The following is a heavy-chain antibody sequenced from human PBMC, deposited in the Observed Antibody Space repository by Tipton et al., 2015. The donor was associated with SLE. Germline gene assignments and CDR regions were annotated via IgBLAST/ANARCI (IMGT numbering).Heavy chain of an antibody. Sequence: TLSLTCAVSGGSISSGGYSWSWIRQPPGKGLEWIGYIYHSGSTYYNPSLKSRVTISVDRSKNQFSLKLSSVTAADTAVYYCAADYYDSSGLFDYWGQGTLVTVSS. CDR1: GGSISSGGYS. V-gene: IGHV4-30-2*01. D-gene: IGHD3-22*01. J-gene: IGHJ4*02. CDR3: AADYYDSSGLFDY. CDR2: IYHSGST.